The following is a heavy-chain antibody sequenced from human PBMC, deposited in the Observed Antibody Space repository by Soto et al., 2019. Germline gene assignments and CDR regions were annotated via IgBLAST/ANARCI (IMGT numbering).Heavy chain of an antibody. CDR3: ARRPFYYDTCAYRQAFDI. CDR1: GASVTSGTYH. V-gene: IGHV4-61*01. CDR2: LYYTGST. J-gene: IGHJ3*02. Sequence: SETLSLTCTVSGASVTSGTYHYGCIRQPPGKRLEWIGYLYYTGSTNYNPSLKSRVTISIDKSTNQFSLKLSSVTAANTAVYYCARRPFYYDTCAYRQAFDIWGQGTMVTVSS. D-gene: IGHD3-22*01.